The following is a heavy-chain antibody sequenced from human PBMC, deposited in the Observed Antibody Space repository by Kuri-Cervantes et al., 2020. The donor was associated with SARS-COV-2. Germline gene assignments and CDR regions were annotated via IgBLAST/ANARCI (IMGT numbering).Heavy chain of an antibody. CDR2: INPNSGGT. D-gene: IGHD6-6*01. J-gene: IGHJ5*02. CDR1: GYIFTGYY. V-gene: IGHV1-2*02. CDR3: ARDSAGLYSSSSWNWFDP. Sequence: ASVKVSCKASGYIFTGYYMHWVRQAPGQGLEWMGWINPNSGGTNYAQKFQGRVTMTRDTSISTAYMELSRLRSDDTAVYYCARDSAGLYSSSSWNWFDPWGQGTLVTVSS.